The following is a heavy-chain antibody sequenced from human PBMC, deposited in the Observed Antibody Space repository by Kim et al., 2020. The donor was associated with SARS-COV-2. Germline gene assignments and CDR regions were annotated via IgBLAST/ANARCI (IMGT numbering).Heavy chain of an antibody. V-gene: IGHV3-23*03. Sequence: GGSLRLSCAASGFTFSSYAMSWVRQAPGKGLEWVSVIYSGGSSTYYADSVKGRFTISRDNSKNTLYLQMNSLRAEDTAVYYCAKERGVDTAMVTDYWGQGTLVTVSS. CDR2: IYSGGSST. J-gene: IGHJ4*02. D-gene: IGHD5-18*01. CDR3: AKERGVDTAMVTDY. CDR1: GFTFSSYA.